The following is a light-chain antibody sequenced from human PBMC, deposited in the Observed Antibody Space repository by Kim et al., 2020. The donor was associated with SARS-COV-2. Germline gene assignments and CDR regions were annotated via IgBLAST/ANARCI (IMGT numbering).Light chain of an antibody. CDR2: AAS. J-gene: IGKJ5*01. CDR3: QQYDSNPIT. CDR1: QSISHW. Sequence: DIQMTQSPSTLSASVGDRVTITCRASQSISHWLAWYQQKPGKAPNLLIYAASGLASGVPLRFSGSGSGTEFTLTISSLQPDDFATYYCQQYDSNPITVGQGTRLEIK. V-gene: IGKV1-5*03.